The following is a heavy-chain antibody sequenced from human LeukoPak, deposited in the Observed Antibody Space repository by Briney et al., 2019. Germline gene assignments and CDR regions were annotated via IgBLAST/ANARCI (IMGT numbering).Heavy chain of an antibody. D-gene: IGHD6-13*01. V-gene: IGHV3-23*01. J-gene: IGHJ4*02. CDR2: ISGSGGST. CDR1: GFTFSSYA. CDR3: VREQQLVHASYFDY. Sequence: PGGSLRLSCAASGFTFSSYAMSWVRQAPGKGLEWVSAISGSGGSTYYADSVKGRFTISRDNSKNTLYLQMNSLRAEDTAVYYCVREQQLVHASYFDYWGQGTLVTVSS.